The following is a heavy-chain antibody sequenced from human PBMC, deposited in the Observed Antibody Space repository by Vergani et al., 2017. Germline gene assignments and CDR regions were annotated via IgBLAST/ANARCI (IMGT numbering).Heavy chain of an antibody. CDR2: IYYSGLT. Sequence: QLQLQQSGPGLVKPSETLFLTCTVSADSISSGSYYWGWIRQPPGKSLEWIGGIYYSGLTYYNPSLKSRVAISVDTSKNQFSLKVTSVTAADTAVYFCAGQRPGRGWSPGDFDDWGQGILVTVSS. CDR1: ADSISSGSYY. CDR3: AGQRPGRGWSPGDFDD. D-gene: IGHD6-19*01. V-gene: IGHV4-39*01. J-gene: IGHJ4*02.